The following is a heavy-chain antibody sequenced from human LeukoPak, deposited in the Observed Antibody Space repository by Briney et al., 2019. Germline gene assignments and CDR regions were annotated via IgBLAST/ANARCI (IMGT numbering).Heavy chain of an antibody. V-gene: IGHV4-31*03. CDR1: GGSISSGGYY. CDR2: IYYSGST. CDR3: ARVGHNYDFWSGYYPYYFDY. J-gene: IGHJ4*02. D-gene: IGHD3-3*01. Sequence: SETLSLTCTVSGGSISSGGYYWSWIRQHPGKGLEWIGYIYYSGSTYYNPSLKSRVTISVDTSKNQFSLKLSSVTAADTAVYYCARVGHNYDFWSGYYPYYFDYWGQGTLVTVSS.